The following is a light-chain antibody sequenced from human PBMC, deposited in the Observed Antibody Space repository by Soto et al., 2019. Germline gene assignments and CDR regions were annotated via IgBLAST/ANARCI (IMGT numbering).Light chain of an antibody. Sequence: EVVFTQSPDTLSLSPGERATLSCRASQNVRTFLDWYQQKPGQSPRLLIYGASNRAAGIPARFSGSGSGTDFTLTISSLXPEDFAVYYRQQHSHWPPWTFGQGTKVDIK. CDR1: QNVRTF. V-gene: IGKV3-11*01. J-gene: IGKJ1*01. CDR3: QQHSHWPPWT. CDR2: GAS.